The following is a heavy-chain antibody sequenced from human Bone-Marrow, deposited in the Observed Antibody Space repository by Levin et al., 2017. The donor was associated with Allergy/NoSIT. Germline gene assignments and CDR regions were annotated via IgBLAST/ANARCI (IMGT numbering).Heavy chain of an antibody. D-gene: IGHD2-8*01. V-gene: IGHV1-18*01. CDR1: GYTFTSYG. CDR2: ISAYNGNT. J-gene: IGHJ6*02. CDR3: ARTPALGYCTNGVCTTDHYYYYGMDV. Sequence: ASVKVSCKASGYTFTSYGISWVRQAPGQGLEWMGWISAYNGNTNYAQKLQGRVTMTTDTSTSTAYMELRSLRSDDTAVYYCARTPALGYCTNGVCTTDHYYYYGMDVWGQGTTVTVSS.